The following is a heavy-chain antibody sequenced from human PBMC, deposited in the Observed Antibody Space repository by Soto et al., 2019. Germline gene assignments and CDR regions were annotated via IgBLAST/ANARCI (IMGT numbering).Heavy chain of an antibody. CDR2: ISAYNGNT. Sequence: ASLKVSCKASGYTFTSYGISWVRQAPGQGLEWMGWISAYNGNTNYAQKLQGRVTMTTDTSTSTAYMELRSLRSDDTAVYYCARFAAWDSSGYYFDYWGQGTLVTVSS. V-gene: IGHV1-18*01. CDR1: GYTFTSYG. J-gene: IGHJ4*02. D-gene: IGHD3-22*01. CDR3: ARFAAWDSSGYYFDY.